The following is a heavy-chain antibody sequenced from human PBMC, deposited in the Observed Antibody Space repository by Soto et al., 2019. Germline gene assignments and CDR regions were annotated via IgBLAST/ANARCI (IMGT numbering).Heavy chain of an antibody. J-gene: IGHJ4*02. CDR2: IFHSGST. Sequence: QVQLQESGPGLVKPSGTLSLTCAVFGGSISNSNWWTWGRQPPGKGLDWIGEIFHSGSTNYNSSLMGRVTISVDKANNQFSLKLSSVTAADTAVYYCAHRPIVGAAIWGQGTLVTVSS. CDR3: AHRPIVGAAI. D-gene: IGHD1-26*01. V-gene: IGHV4-4*02. CDR1: GGSISNSNW.